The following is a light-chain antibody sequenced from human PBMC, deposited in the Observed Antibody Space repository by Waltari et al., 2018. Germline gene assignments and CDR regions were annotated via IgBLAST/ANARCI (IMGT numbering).Light chain of an antibody. CDR3: QSYDSSLSGSWV. Sequence: QSVLTQPPSVSGAPGQRVTISCTGSSSNIGAGYDVPWYQQLPGTAPKLLIHVNSNRPSGVPDRFSGSKSGTSASLAITGLQAEDEADYYCQSYDSSLSGSWVFGGGTKLTVL. J-gene: IGLJ3*02. V-gene: IGLV1-40*01. CDR1: SSNIGAGYD. CDR2: VNS.